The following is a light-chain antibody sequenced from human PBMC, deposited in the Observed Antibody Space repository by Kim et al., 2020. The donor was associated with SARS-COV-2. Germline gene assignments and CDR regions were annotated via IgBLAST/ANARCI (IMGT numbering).Light chain of an antibody. V-gene: IGLV3-1*01. Sequence: SVSPGQTASITCYGDKLGDKYACWYQQKPRQSPLLVIYQDSKRPSGIPERFSGSNSGNTATLTISGTQAMDEADYYCQAWDSSTEVFGTGTKVTVL. CDR2: QDS. CDR1: KLGDKY. CDR3: QAWDSSTEV. J-gene: IGLJ1*01.